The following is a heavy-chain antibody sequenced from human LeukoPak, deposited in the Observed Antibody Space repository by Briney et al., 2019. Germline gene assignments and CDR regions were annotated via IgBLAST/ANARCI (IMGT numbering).Heavy chain of an antibody. V-gene: IGHV4-34*01. CDR2: INHSGST. J-gene: IGHJ5*02. CDR1: GGSFSGYY. Sequence: SETLSLTCAVYGGSFSGYYWSWIRQPPGKGLEWIGEINHSGSTNYNPSLKSRVTISVDTSKSQFSLKLSSVTAADTAVYYCARGLWFGELLYLGSGNWFDPWSQGTLVTVSS. CDR3: ARGLWFGELLYLGSGNWFDP. D-gene: IGHD3-10*01.